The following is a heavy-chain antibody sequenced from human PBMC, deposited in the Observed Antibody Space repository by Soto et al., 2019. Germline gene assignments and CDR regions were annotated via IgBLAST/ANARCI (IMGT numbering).Heavy chain of an antibody. V-gene: IGHV3-7*01. J-gene: IGHJ4*02. CDR1: GFTFGSYW. D-gene: IGHD3-22*01. CDR2: IKRDGSEK. Sequence: GGSLRLSCAASGFTFGSYWMRWVRQAPGKGLAWVANIKRDGSEKYYVDSVKGRFTISRDNAKNSLSPQMNGLRAEDTALYYCARGYDSSGYRLGDWGQGTLVTVSS. CDR3: ARGYDSSGYRLGD.